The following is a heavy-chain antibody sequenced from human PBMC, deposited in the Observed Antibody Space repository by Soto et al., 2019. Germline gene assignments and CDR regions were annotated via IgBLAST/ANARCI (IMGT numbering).Heavy chain of an antibody. CDR3: AREGGGYCSGGSCQVDY. D-gene: IGHD2-15*01. CDR2: IYYRGNT. J-gene: IGHJ4*02. CDR1: GGSISSSSYY. Sequence: QLQLQESGPGLVKPSETLSLTCTVSGGSISSSSYYWGWIRQPPGKGLEWIGSIYYRGNTYYNPSLKSRVPISVDTSKNPFSLKLSSVTAADTAVYYCAREGGGYCSGGSCQVDYWGQGTLVTVSS. V-gene: IGHV4-39*02.